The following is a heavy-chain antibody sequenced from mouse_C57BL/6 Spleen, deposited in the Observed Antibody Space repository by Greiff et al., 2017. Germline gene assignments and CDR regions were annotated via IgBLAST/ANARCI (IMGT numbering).Heavy chain of an antibody. D-gene: IGHD2-4*01. CDR3: ARDYDYDGAWFAY. CDR1: GYTFTDYN. Sequence: VQLKQSGPELVKPGASVKIPCKASGYTFTDYNMDWVKQSHGKSLEWIGDINPNNGGTIYNQKFKGKATLTVDKSSSTAYMELRSLTSEDTAVYYCARDYDYDGAWFAYWGQGTLVTVSA. V-gene: IGHV1-18*01. J-gene: IGHJ3*01. CDR2: INPNNGGT.